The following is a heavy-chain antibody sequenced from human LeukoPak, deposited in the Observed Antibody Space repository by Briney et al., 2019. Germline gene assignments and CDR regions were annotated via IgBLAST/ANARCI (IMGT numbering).Heavy chain of an antibody. J-gene: IGHJ4*02. Sequence: GGTLRLSCAASGFTFSSYGMSWVRQAPGKGLEWVSAISGSGGSTYYADSVEGRFTISRDNSKNTLYLQMNSLRAEDTALYYCARDGGDCSGDSCYVDYWGQGTLVTVSS. D-gene: IGHD2-15*01. CDR3: ARDGGDCSGDSCYVDY. CDR2: ISGSGGST. V-gene: IGHV3-23*01. CDR1: GFTFSSYG.